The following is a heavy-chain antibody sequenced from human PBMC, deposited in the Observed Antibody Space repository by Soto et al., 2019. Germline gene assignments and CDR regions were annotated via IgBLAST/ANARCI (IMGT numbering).Heavy chain of an antibody. J-gene: IGHJ6*02. Sequence: VQLVESGGGVVQPGRSLRLSCAASGFTFSSYAMHWVRQAPGKGLEWVSRISGNGGDINYADSVKGRFTISRDNSKNTLYLQMNSLRAEDTAVYYCAKRGDIVEVSRTFVGYGMDVWGQGTTVTVS. V-gene: IGHV3-23*04. CDR1: GFTFSSYA. D-gene: IGHD2-2*01. CDR2: ISGNGGDI. CDR3: AKRGDIVEVSRTFVGYGMDV.